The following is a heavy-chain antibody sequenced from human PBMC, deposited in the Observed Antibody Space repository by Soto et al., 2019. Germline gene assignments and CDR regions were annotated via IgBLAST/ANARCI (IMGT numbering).Heavy chain of an antibody. CDR2: ISWNSGSI. V-gene: IGHV3-9*01. CDR3: AKVATTLTFGPLGG. CDR1: GFTFDDYG. D-gene: IGHD4-4*01. Sequence: EVQLVESGGGLVQPGRSLRLSCAASGFTFDDYGMHWVRQAPGKGLEWVSGISWNSGSIGYADSVKGRFTISRDNAKHSLYLQMNSLRDEDTALYYCAKVATTLTFGPLGGWGQGTLVTVSS. J-gene: IGHJ4*02.